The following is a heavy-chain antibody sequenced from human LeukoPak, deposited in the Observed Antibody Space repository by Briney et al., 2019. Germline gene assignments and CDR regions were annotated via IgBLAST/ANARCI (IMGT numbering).Heavy chain of an antibody. D-gene: IGHD1-26*01. V-gene: IGHV3-23*01. CDR2: DSGSGGST. CDR3: AKIRLDSGSYYFDY. Sequence: GGSLRLSCAASGFTFSSYAMSWVRQAPGKGLEWVSADSGSGGSTYYADSVKGRFTISRDNSKNTLYLQMNSLRAEDTAVYYCAKIRLDSGSYYFDYWGQGTLVTVSS. CDR1: GFTFSSYA. J-gene: IGHJ4*02.